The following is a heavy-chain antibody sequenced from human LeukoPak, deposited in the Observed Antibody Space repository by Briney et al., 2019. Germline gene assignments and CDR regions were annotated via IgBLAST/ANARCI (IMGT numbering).Heavy chain of an antibody. V-gene: IGHV3-30*02. CDR1: GFTFSSYG. CDR3: AKDLPTQIIVVVPAAIDY. J-gene: IGHJ4*02. CDR2: IRYDGSNK. D-gene: IGHD2-2*02. Sequence: GGSLSLSCAAFGFTFSSYGMHWVRQAPGKWLEWVAFIRYDGSNKYYADSVKGRFTIPTDNSKNTLYLQMNSLRAEDTAVYYCAKDLPTQIIVVVPAAIDYWGQGTLVTVSS.